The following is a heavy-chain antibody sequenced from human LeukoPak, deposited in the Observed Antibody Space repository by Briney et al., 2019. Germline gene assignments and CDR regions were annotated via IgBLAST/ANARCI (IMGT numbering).Heavy chain of an antibody. Sequence: ASVKVSCNVSGYTLTELSMHWVRQAPGKGLEWMGGFDPEDGETIYAQKFQGRVTMTEDTSTDTAYMELSSLRSEDTAVYYCATREVSSGWFFFDYWGQGTLVTVSS. CDR1: GYTLTELS. CDR2: FDPEDGET. CDR3: ATREVSSGWFFFDY. V-gene: IGHV1-24*01. D-gene: IGHD6-19*01. J-gene: IGHJ4*02.